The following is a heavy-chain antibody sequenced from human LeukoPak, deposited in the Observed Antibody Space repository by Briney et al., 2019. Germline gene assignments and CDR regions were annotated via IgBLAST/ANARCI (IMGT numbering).Heavy chain of an antibody. CDR2: INRSGST. J-gene: IGHJ6*02. D-gene: IGHD2-15*01. CDR1: GGSFSGYY. V-gene: IGHV4-34*01. Sequence: PSETLSLTCAVYGGSFSGYYWSWIRQPPGKGLEWIGEINRSGSTNYNPSLKSRVTIPVDTSKNQFSLKLSSVTAADTAVYYCARGRCSGGSCYHYYYYGMDVWGQGTTVTVSS. CDR3: ARGRCSGGSCYHYYYYGMDV.